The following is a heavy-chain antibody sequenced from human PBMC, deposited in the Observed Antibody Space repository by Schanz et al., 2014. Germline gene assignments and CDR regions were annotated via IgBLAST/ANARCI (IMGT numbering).Heavy chain of an antibody. V-gene: IGHV1-8*01. CDR1: GYTFTSYD. CDR2: MNPNSGNP. D-gene: IGHD2-21*01. CDR3: ARDRLECGAECYSVEVFEI. Sequence: QVQLIQSGAEVKKPGASVKVSCTASGYTFTSYDINWVRQAPGQGLEWLGWMNPNSGNPGFAQKFQGRVTITRDTLASTAYMEVSSLRSEDTAVYYCARDRLECGAECYSVEVFEIWGQGTLVIVSS. J-gene: IGHJ4*02.